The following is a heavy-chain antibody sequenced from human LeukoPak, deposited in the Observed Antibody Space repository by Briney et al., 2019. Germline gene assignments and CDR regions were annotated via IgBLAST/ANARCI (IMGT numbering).Heavy chain of an antibody. V-gene: IGHV4-59*01. D-gene: IGHD6-13*01. J-gene: IGHJ4*02. Sequence: PSETLSLTCTVSGDSISGFYWSWIRQPPGKGLEWIGYIYYSGSTNYNPFLKSRVTISVDTSKNQFSLKLTSVTAADTAVYYCAREVVAAAGTVDYWGQGTLVTVSS. CDR2: IYYSGST. CDR1: GDSISGFY. CDR3: AREVVAAAGTVDY.